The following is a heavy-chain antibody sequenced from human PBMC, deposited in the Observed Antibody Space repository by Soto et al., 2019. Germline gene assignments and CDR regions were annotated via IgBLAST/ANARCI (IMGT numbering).Heavy chain of an antibody. J-gene: IGHJ4*02. V-gene: IGHV3-23*01. CDR2: ISGSGGST. D-gene: IGHD3-10*01. CDR1: GFTFSSYA. Sequence: GWSLRLSCAASGFTFSSYAMSLVRQAPGKGLEWVSAISGSGGSTYYADSVKGRFTISRDNSKNTLYLQMNSLRAEDTAVYYCAKVGGSGSYDDTYFEYWGQGTLVTVSS. CDR3: AKVGGSGSYDDTYFEY.